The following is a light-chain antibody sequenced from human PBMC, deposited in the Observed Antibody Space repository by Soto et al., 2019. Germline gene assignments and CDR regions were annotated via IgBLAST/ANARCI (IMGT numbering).Light chain of an antibody. CDR3: MQGTHWPIT. Sequence: DVVMTQSPLSLPVTLVQPASLSCRSNQSLVHSDGIAYFSWFQQRPGRSPRRLIYKVSNRDSGVPARFSGSGSGTDFALKISRVEAEDVGVYYCMQGTHWPITFGQGTRLQN. J-gene: IGKJ5*01. CDR2: KVS. V-gene: IGKV2-30*02. CDR1: QSLVHSDGIAY.